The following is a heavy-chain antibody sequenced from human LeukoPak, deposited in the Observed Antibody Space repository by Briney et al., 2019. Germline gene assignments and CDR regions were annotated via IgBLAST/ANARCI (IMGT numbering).Heavy chain of an antibody. J-gene: IGHJ6*02. Sequence: PGGSLRLSCAASGFTVSSNYMSGVRQAPGKGLEWVSVIYGGGSTYYADSVKGRFTISRDNSKNTLYLQMNSLRAEDTAVYYCARGDFYDPQRMDVWGQGTTVTVSS. V-gene: IGHV3-66*01. CDR3: ARGDFYDPQRMDV. D-gene: IGHD3-22*01. CDR1: GFTVSSNY. CDR2: IYGGGST.